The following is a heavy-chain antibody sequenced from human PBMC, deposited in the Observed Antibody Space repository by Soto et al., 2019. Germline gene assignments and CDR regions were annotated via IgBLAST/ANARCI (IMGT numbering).Heavy chain of an antibody. V-gene: IGHV3-23*05. CDR3: AKAHFKGNGIYDGFDV. CDR2: IAGVDI. Sequence: PGGSLRLSCAGNGLTMSTYAMSWVRQAPGKGLEWVSTIAGVDIFYADSVQGRFTISIDNSKNLLFLQMNSLTADDTATYYCAKAHFKGNGIYDGFDVWGQGTTVTVSS. CDR1: GLTMSTYA. J-gene: IGHJ3*01. D-gene: IGHD1-20*01.